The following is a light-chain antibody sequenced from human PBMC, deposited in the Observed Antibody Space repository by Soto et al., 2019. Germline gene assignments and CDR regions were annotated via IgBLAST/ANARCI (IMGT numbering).Light chain of an antibody. Sequence: EIVMTQSPGTLSLSPGERATLSCRASQSVSDYLAWYQQKPGQPPRLLIYDASKRATGIPPRFSGSGSGTDFTLTISSLQPEDFATYYCQQANSFPLTFGQGTRLEI. CDR1: QSVSDY. CDR3: QQANSFPLT. J-gene: IGKJ5*01. CDR2: DAS. V-gene: IGKV3-11*01.